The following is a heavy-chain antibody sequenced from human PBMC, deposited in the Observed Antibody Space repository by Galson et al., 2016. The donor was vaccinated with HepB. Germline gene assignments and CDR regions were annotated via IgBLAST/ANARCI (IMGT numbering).Heavy chain of an antibody. CDR1: GYTFTDCY. Sequence: SVKVSCKASGYTFTDCYIHWVRQAPGQGLEWMGWISPNSGGTLYAQKFQGWVTMSRDTSINTAYMELSRLTSDDTAVYYCAREGGITTPLEFDYFPKVVWGQGTTLTVSS. D-gene: IGHD1/OR15-1a*01. CDR2: ISPNSGGT. J-gene: IGHJ6*02. CDR3: AREGGITTPLEFDYFPKVV. V-gene: IGHV1-2*04.